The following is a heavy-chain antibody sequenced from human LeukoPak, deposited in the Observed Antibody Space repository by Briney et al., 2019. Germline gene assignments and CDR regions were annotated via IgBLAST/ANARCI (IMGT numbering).Heavy chain of an antibody. D-gene: IGHD3-22*01. CDR1: GFTFGSYA. CDR3: ARDLMIVVDLTSYFDY. V-gene: IGHV3-30*01. J-gene: IGHJ4*02. Sequence: PGGSLRLSCAASGFTFGSYAMHWVRQAPGKGLEWVAVISYDGSNKYYAGSVKGRFTISRDNSKNTLYLQMNSLRAEDTAVYYCARDLMIVVDLTSYFDYWGQGTLVTVSS. CDR2: ISYDGSNK.